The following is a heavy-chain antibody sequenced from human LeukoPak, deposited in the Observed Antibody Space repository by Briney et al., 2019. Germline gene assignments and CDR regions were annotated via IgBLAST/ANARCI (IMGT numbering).Heavy chain of an antibody. CDR3: ARVPDMVRQWLEDYYFDY. Sequence: PGRSLRLSCAASGFTFSSYAMHWVRQAPGKGLEWVAVISYDGSNKYYADSVKGRFTISRDNSKNTLYLQMNSLRAEDTAVYYCARVPDMVRQWLEDYYFDYWGQGTLVTVSS. V-gene: IGHV3-30*04. D-gene: IGHD6-19*01. J-gene: IGHJ4*02. CDR2: ISYDGSNK. CDR1: GFTFSSYA.